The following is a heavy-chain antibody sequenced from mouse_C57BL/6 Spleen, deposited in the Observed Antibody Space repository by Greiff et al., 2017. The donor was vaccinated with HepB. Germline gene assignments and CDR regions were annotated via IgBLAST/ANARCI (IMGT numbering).Heavy chain of an antibody. V-gene: IGHV5-6*01. Sequence: EVQGVESGGDLVKPGGSLKLSCAASGFTFSSYGMSWVRQTPDKRLEWVAAISSGGSYTYYPDSVKGRFTISRDNAKNTLYLQMSSLKSEDTAMYYCARRDVNYAMDYWGQGTSVTVSS. D-gene: IGHD3-3*01. J-gene: IGHJ4*01. CDR3: ARRDVNYAMDY. CDR1: GFTFSSYG. CDR2: ISSGGSYT.